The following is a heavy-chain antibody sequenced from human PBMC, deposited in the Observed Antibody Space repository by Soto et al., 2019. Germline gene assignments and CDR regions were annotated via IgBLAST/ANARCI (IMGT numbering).Heavy chain of an antibody. CDR2: ISGSGDST. CDR3: AKTRVIRYFDWFYFDY. V-gene: IGHV3-23*01. Sequence: GSLRLSCAASGFTFSSYAMSWVRQAPGKGLEWVSAISGSGDSTYYADSVKGRFTISRDNSKNTLYLQMNSLRAEDTAVYYCAKTRVIRYFDWFYFDYWGQGTLVTVSS. J-gene: IGHJ4*02. D-gene: IGHD3-9*01. CDR1: GFTFSSYA.